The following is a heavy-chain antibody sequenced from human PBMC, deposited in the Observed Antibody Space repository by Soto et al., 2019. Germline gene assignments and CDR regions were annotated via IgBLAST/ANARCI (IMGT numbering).Heavy chain of an antibody. Sequence: AGGSLRLSCVTPGFTFSSYWIYWVRQAPGKGLVWVTRINSDGSSTTYADSVKGRFTISRDNAKNTLYLQMNSLRADDTAVYYCARESAAAGDYWGQGTLVTVSS. D-gene: IGHD6-13*01. CDR2: INSDGSST. V-gene: IGHV3-74*01. CDR1: GFTFSSYW. J-gene: IGHJ4*02. CDR3: ARESAAAGDY.